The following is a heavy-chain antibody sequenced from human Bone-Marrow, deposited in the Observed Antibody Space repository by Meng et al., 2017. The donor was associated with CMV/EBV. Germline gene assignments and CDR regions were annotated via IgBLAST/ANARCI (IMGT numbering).Heavy chain of an antibody. D-gene: IGHD5-24*01. CDR3: ANLQTGRWLQFLGA. J-gene: IGHJ5*02. CDR2: IIPILGTA. Sequence: SVKVSCKASGYTFTGYYMHWVRQAPGQGLEWMGRIIPILGTANYAQKFQGRVTITTDESTSTAYMELSSLRAEDTAVYYCANLQTGRWLQFLGAWGQGTLVTVSS. V-gene: IGHV1-69*11. CDR1: GYTFTGYY.